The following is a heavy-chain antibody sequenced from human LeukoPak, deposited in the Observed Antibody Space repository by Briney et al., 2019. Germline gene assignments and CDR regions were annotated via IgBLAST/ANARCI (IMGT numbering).Heavy chain of an antibody. V-gene: IGHV3-23*01. CDR1: GFTFSTYA. Sequence: QPGGSLRLSCAASGFTFSTYAMGWVRQAPGKGLEWVSSIKGGGGDPFYADSVKGRFTTSRDNFKNTLYLQMNSLRAEDTAVYYCARAAYHYGMDVWGQGTTVTVSS. CDR2: IKGGGGDP. CDR3: ARAAYHYGMDV. J-gene: IGHJ6*02.